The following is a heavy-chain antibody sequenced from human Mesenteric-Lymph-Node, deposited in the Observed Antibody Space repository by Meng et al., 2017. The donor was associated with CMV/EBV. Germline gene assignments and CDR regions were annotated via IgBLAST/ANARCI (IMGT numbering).Heavy chain of an antibody. V-gene: IGHV3-30*04. CDR3: AREVEGGYSYGLFDF. Sequence: SGFTFGTYAMRWVRQVPVEGLEWVAVISFHGTNKYYADSVKGRFTISRDNSKNTLYLQMNSLRADDTAVYYCAREVEGGYSYGLFDFWGQGTLVTVSS. J-gene: IGHJ4*02. CDR2: ISFHGTNK. CDR1: GFTFGTYA. D-gene: IGHD5-12*01.